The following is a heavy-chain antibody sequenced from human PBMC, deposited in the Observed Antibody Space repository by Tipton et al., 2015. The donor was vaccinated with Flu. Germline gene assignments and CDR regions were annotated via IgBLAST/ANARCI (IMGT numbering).Heavy chain of an antibody. CDR3: ARLSYYDVDLKNFYFDY. CDR2: IFPSGTT. D-gene: IGHD3-10*02. CDR1: SGSIRSTNYF. J-gene: IGHJ4*02. V-gene: IGHV4-39*01. Sequence: LRLSCTVSSGSIRSTNYFCAWIRQPPGKRLELIGSIFPSGTTYYNPSLKSRVTISVDTSKSQFSPMLRSVTAADTAVYYCARLSYYDVDLKNFYFDYWGQGALVTVSS.